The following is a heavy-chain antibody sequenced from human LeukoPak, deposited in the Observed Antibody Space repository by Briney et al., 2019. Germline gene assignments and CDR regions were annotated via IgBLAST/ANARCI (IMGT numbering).Heavy chain of an antibody. CDR2: IRYDGSNK. CDR1: GFTFSSYG. D-gene: IGHD3-10*02. Sequence: GGSLRLSCAASGFTFSSYGMHWVRQAPGKGLEWVAFIRYDGSNKYYADSVKGRFTISRDNSKNTLYLQMNSLSAEDTAFYYCAKEELRRITMWGYMDVWGKGTTVTISS. V-gene: IGHV3-30*02. CDR3: AKEELRRITMWGYMDV. J-gene: IGHJ6*03.